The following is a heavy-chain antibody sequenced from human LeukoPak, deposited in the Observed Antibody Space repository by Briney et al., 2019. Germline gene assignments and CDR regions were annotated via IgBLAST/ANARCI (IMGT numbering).Heavy chain of an antibody. J-gene: IGHJ6*03. CDR2: INPNSGGT. D-gene: IGHD3-10*01. Sequence: ASVKVSCKASGYTFTGYYMHWVRQAPGQGLEWMGWINPNSGGTNYAQKFQGRVTMTRDTSISTAYMELSRLRSDDTAVYYCARDRDLPFYYYYYMDVWGKGTTVTVSS. CDR3: ARDRDLPFYYYYYMDV. V-gene: IGHV1-2*02. CDR1: GYTFTGYY.